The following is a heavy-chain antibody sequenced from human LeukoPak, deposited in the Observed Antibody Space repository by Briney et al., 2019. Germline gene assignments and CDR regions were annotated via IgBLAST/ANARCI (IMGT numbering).Heavy chain of an antibody. D-gene: IGHD3-9*01. J-gene: IGHJ4*02. V-gene: IGHV3-23*01. CDR1: GFTFSSYA. Sequence: QTVGSLRLSFASSGFTFSSYAMSWVLQAPLKRLEWVSAISGSGGSTYCADSVKGRFTISRDNSKNTLYLQMNSLRAVDTAVYYFFKQKTAYEILTGYYSYDLFDYWGQGTLVTVSS. CDR2: ISGSGGST. CDR3: FKQKTAYEILTGYYSYDLFDY.